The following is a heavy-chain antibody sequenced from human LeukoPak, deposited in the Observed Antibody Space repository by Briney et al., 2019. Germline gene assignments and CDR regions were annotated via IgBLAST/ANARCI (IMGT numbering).Heavy chain of an antibody. J-gene: IGHJ4*02. V-gene: IGHV3-15*01. CDR1: GFSFNYAW. CDR3: TTRLTSGYAH. Sequence: GGSLRLSCAASGFSFNYAWMYWVRQAPGKGLEFVGRIKSKTDGGTTDYAAPVQGRFTISRDDSKNTLYLQMISLKTEDTAVYYCTTRLTSGYAHWGQGILVTVSS. CDR2: IKSKTDGGTT. D-gene: IGHD3-22*01.